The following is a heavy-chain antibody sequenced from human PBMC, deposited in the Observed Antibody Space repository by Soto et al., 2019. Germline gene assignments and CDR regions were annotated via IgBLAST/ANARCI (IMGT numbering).Heavy chain of an antibody. J-gene: IGHJ6*02. CDR1: GYNFTTFW. CDR2: IDPSDSYS. V-gene: IGHV5-10-1*01. CDR3: ARHFPLPTDLQFYYYYYYGVDV. Sequence: GESLKISCKASGYNFTTFWISWMRQVPGKGLEWMGRIDPSDSYSNYSPSFQGHITISADKSINTAYLHFSNLKASDTAVYYCARHFPLPTDLQFYYYYYYGVDVWGHGTAVTVSS. D-gene: IGHD3-3*02.